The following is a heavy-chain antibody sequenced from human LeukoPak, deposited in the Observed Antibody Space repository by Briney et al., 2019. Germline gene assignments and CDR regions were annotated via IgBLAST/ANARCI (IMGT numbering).Heavy chain of an antibody. Sequence: PGGSLRLSCAASGFTFSSYWMHWVRQAPGKGLEWVAVIWYDGSQKYYADSVKGRFTISRDNSKNMLYLHMNSLRAEDTAVYFCARDRGDYNHNFDYWGQGTLVTVSS. CDR1: GFTFSSYW. V-gene: IGHV3-33*08. D-gene: IGHD4-17*01. J-gene: IGHJ4*02. CDR3: ARDRGDYNHNFDY. CDR2: IWYDGSQK.